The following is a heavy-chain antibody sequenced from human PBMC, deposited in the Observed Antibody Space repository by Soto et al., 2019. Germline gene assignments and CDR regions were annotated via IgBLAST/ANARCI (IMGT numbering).Heavy chain of an antibody. CDR1: GLTFSGAW. J-gene: IGHJ4*02. Sequence: EVQPVESGGGLVKPGGSLKLSCEASGLTFSGAWMSWVRQAPGKGLEWVGRIKSNSAGATTDYAAPVKGRFTISRDDSRNMLYLQMNSLKTEDTAVYYCTKTVYSDRFFDYWGQGILVTVSS. V-gene: IGHV3-15*01. CDR3: TKTVYSDRFFDY. CDR2: IKSNSAGATT. D-gene: IGHD3-9*01.